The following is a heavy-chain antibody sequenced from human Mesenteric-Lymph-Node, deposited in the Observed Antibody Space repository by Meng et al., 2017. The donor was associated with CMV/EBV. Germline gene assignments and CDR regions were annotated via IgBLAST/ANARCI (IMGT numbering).Heavy chain of an antibody. J-gene: IGHJ6*02. CDR1: GYSLSELS. Sequence: ASVKVSCKVSGYSLSELSMHWVRQAPGKGLEYMGGFDPEDGEPVYARKFQGRVTVNQDRSTDTAYMEVTSLRSDDTAVYYCASVVPTSTSPLPTGYNGLGVWGQGTTVTVSS. D-gene: IGHD5/OR15-5a*01. V-gene: IGHV1-24*01. CDR3: ASVVPTSTSPLPTGYNGLGV. CDR2: FDPEDGEP.